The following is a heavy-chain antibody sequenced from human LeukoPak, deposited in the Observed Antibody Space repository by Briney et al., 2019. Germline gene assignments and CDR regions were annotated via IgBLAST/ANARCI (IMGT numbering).Heavy chain of an antibody. CDR1: GFTFSSYA. D-gene: IGHD7-27*01. V-gene: IGHV4-59*01. Sequence: PGGSLRLSCAASGFTFSSYAMSWIRQPPGKGLEWIGYIYYSGSTNYNPSLKSRVTISVDTSKNQFSLKLSSVTAADTAVYYCARDELGIGYFDYWGQGTLVTVSS. CDR2: IYYSGST. J-gene: IGHJ4*02. CDR3: ARDELGIGYFDY.